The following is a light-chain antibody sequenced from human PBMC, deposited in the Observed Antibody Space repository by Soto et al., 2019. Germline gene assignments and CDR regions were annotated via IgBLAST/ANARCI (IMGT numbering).Light chain of an antibody. CDR3: QQSYSTPHT. CDR1: QSISSY. J-gene: IGKJ5*01. V-gene: IGKV1-39*01. CDR2: AAS. Sequence: DIQMTQSRSSLSASVGDRVTITCGAPQSISSYLNWYQQNPGNAPKPLIYAASSLQSGVPSRLSGSGSGKAFPLTISSLQPEDFATYYCQQSYSTPHTFGQGTRLEIK.